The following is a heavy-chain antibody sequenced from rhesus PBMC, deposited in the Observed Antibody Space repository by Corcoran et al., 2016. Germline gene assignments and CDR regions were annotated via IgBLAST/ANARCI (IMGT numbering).Heavy chain of an antibody. V-gene: IGHV4S11*01. CDR3: ARGLYSSWDDAVDF. CDR1: GGSISSNY. D-gene: IGHD6-13*01. CDR2: LDGRGSST. Sequence: QVQLQESGPGLVKPLETLSLTCAVSGGSISSNYWSWIRQPPGKGREWIGYLDGRGSSTNYNPSLKRRVTLAVDTSKNQFARKLSSGTAADTAVYYCARGLYSSWDDAVDFWGQGLRVTVSS. J-gene: IGHJ3*01.